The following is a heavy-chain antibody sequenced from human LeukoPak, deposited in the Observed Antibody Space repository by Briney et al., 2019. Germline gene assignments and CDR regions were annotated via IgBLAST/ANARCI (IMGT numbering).Heavy chain of an antibody. D-gene: IGHD3-3*01. J-gene: IGHJ5*02. CDR1: GGSFSGYY. CDR3: ARGRPGIYDFWSGPRFDP. Sequence: SETLSLTCAVYGGSFSGYYWSWIRQPPGKGLEWIGEINHSGSTNYNPSLKSRVTISVDTSKNQFSLKLSSVTAADTAVYYCARGRPGIYDFWSGPRFDPWGQGTLVTVSS. CDR2: INHSGST. V-gene: IGHV4-34*01.